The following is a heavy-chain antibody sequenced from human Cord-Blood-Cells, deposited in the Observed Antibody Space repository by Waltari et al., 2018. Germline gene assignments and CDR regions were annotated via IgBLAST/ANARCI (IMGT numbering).Heavy chain of an antibody. V-gene: IGHV3-30-3*01. CDR3: ARDGGSSWYYYFDY. Sequence: QVQLVESGGGVVQPGRSLRLSCAASGFTFSSYAMHWVRQAPGKGLGWVAVISYDGSNKYYADSVKGRFTISRDNSKNTLYLQMNSLRAEDTAVYYCARDGGSSWYYYFDYWGQGTLVTVSS. CDR1: GFTFSSYA. D-gene: IGHD6-13*01. J-gene: IGHJ4*02. CDR2: ISYDGSNK.